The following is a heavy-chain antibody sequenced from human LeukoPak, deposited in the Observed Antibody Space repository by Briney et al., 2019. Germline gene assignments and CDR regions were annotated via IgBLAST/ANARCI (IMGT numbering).Heavy chain of an antibody. CDR1: GFTFSSYA. CDR2: ISYDGSNK. D-gene: IGHD4-17*01. Sequence: PGGSLRLSCAASGFTFSSYAMHWVRQAPGKGLEWVAVISYDGSNKYYADSVKGRSTISRDNSKNTLYLQMNSLRAEDTAVYYCARAYGDFDYWGQGTLVTVSS. J-gene: IGHJ4*02. V-gene: IGHV3-30-3*01. CDR3: ARAYGDFDY.